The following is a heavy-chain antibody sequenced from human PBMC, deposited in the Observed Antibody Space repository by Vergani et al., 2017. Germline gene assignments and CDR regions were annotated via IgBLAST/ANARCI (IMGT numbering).Heavy chain of an antibody. D-gene: IGHD3-3*01. J-gene: IGHJ4*02. CDR3: ARDLDHYDFWSGYYN. CDR2: IKQDGSEK. V-gene: IGHV3-7*01. Sequence: EVQMVESGGGLVQPGGSLRLSCAASGFTFSSYWMSWVRQAPGKGLEWVANIKQDGSEKYYVDSVRGRFTISRDNAKNSLYLQMNSLRAEDTAVYYCARDLDHYDFWSGYYNWGQGTLVTVSS. CDR1: GFTFSSYW.